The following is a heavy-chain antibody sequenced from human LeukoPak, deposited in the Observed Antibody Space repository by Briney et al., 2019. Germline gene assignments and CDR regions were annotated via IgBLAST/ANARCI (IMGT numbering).Heavy chain of an antibody. J-gene: IGHJ4*02. Sequence: QTGGSLRLSCAASGFTFSSYSMNWVRQAPGKGLEWVSYISSSSSTIYYADSVKGRFTISRDNSKNTLYLQMNSLRVEDTAVYFCAKDLKTFWSGYSPFEYWGQGTLVTVSS. D-gene: IGHD3-3*01. CDR1: GFTFSSYS. CDR3: AKDLKTFWSGYSPFEY. CDR2: ISSSSSTI. V-gene: IGHV3-48*01.